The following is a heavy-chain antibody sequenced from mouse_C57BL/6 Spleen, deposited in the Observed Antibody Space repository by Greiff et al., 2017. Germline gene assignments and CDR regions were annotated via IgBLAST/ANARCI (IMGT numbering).Heavy chain of an antibody. CDR1: GYAFSSYW. CDR3: ARSGDYRRYFDY. CDR2: IYPGDGDT. J-gene: IGHJ2*01. D-gene: IGHD2-12*01. V-gene: IGHV1-80*01. Sequence: QVQLQQSGAELVKPGASVKISCKASGYAFSSYWMNWVKQRPGKGLEWIGQIYPGDGDTNYNGKFKGKATLTADKSSSTAYMQRSSLTSEDSAVYFCARSGDYRRYFDYWGQGTTLTVSS.